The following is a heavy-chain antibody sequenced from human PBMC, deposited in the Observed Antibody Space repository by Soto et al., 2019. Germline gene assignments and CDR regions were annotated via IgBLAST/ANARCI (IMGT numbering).Heavy chain of an antibody. V-gene: IGHV3-21*01. J-gene: IGHJ4*02. CDR1: GFTFSSYS. Sequence: PGGSLRLSCAASGFTFSSYSMNWVRQAPGKGLEWVSSISSSSSYIYYADSVKGRFTISRDNAKNSLYLEMNSLRAEDTAVYYCARDRDYSGSYSGDYWGQGTLVTVSS. CDR3: ARDRDYSGSYSGDY. D-gene: IGHD1-26*01. CDR2: ISSSSSYI.